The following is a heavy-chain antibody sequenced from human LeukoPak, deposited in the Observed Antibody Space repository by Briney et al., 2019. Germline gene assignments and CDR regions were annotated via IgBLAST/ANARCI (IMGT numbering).Heavy chain of an antibody. CDR1: GAPIRSTIHY. J-gene: IGHJ3*01. CDR3: ARGAPTNAFDV. V-gene: IGHV4-39*07. Sequence: SETLSLTCSVAGAPIRSTIHYWGWIRQPPGKGLEWIGVSYYDGNTYHTPSLRSRVTISQDTSKNLFSLGLSSVTAADTAVYYCARGAPTNAFDVWGQGTMVTVSS. D-gene: IGHD1-14*01. CDR2: SYYDGNT.